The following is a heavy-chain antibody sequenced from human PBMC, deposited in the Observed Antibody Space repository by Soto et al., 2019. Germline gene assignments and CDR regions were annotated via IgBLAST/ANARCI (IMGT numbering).Heavy chain of an antibody. CDR2: INHSGST. V-gene: IGHV4-39*01. CDR1: DGSMNSDSSY. D-gene: IGHD3-22*01. CDR3: ARLGGYVSVGYYYLWDS. J-gene: IGHJ4*02. Sequence: QLQLQESGPGLVKPSETLSLTCRVSDGSMNSDSSYWGWIRQPPGKGLEWIGVINHSGSTYHNLSLKGRVTRSVAASMNKFSQKLTSMTAADTAVYYCARLGGYVSVGYYYLWDSWGQGTLVTVSS.